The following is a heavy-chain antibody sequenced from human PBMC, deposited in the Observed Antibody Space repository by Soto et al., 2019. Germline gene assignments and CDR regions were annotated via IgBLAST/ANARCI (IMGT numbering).Heavy chain of an antibody. CDR2: IIPIFGTA. CDR3: ARVLSVVTPPRYGMDV. D-gene: IGHD2-15*01. V-gene: IGHV1-69*13. CDR1: GGAFSSDA. Sequence: ASLKVYCKASGGAFSSDAISWVRQAPGQGLEWMGGIIPIFGTANYAQKFQGRVTITADESTSTAYMELSSLRSEDTAVYYCARVLSVVTPPRYGMDVWGQGTTGTGSS. J-gene: IGHJ6*02.